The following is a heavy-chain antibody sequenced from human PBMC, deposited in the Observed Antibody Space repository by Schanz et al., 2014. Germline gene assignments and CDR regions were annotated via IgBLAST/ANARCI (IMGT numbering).Heavy chain of an antibody. CDR2: INPSGGST. CDR3: GRGFSRSYIDF. D-gene: IGHD6-6*01. V-gene: IGHV1-46*03. CDR1: GYTFTTYY. J-gene: IGHJ4*02. Sequence: QVQLLQSGAEVKKPGASMKVSCKASGYTFTTYYMLWVRQAPGQGLEWMGIINPSGGSTRYGQKFQGRISLTTVTSTSTVYLELSSLRSDDTAVYYCGRGFSRSYIDFWGQGTLITVSS.